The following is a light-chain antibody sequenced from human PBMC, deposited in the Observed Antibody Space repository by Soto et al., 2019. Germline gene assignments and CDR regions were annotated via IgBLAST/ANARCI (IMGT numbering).Light chain of an antibody. V-gene: IGKV3-15*01. CDR1: QSIRDN. CDR2: GAS. CDR3: QQYDDWPYT. J-gene: IGKJ2*01. Sequence: EIVMTQSPDTVSVSPGERATLSCRASQSIRDNLAWYQQKPGQAPRLLIYGASARATGFPARFSGSGSGTGFTLTISSLQSEDSAVYYCQQYDDWPYTFGQGSKLEIK.